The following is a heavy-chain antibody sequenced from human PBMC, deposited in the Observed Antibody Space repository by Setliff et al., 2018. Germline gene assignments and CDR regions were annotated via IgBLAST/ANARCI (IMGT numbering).Heavy chain of an antibody. V-gene: IGHV1-18*01. D-gene: IGHD5-12*01. CDR3: ARSSRSGYYHNRDSFDI. J-gene: IGHJ3*02. CDR1: GYNFRSHG. CDR2: ISPYSDGT. Sequence: ASVKVSCKASGYNFRSHGINWVRQAPGKGPEWMGWISPYSDGTKYAENVQDRVTMTTDTSTNTAYLEVKSLTSDDTAIYYCARSSRSGYYHNRDSFDIWGQGTRVS.